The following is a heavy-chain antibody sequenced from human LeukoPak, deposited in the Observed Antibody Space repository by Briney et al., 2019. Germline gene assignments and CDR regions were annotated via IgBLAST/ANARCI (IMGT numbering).Heavy chain of an antibody. D-gene: IGHD1-7*01. J-gene: IGHJ4*02. V-gene: IGHV4-34*01. CDR1: GGSFSGYY. Sequence: SETLSLTCVVHGGSFSGYYSSWIRQSPGQGLEWIGEINHSGSINYNPSLKSRVTVSVDSSRNQFSLKLSSVTAADTAMYYCAFTTGNYYLDYWGQGTLVTVSS. CDR3: AFTTGNYYLDY. CDR2: INHSGSI.